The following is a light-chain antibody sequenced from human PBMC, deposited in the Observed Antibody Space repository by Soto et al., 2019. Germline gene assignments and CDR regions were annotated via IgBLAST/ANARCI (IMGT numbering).Light chain of an antibody. Sequence: SYELTQSPSVSVAPGQTARITCGGNNIGDKSVHWYQQKPGQAPVLVVYDDSDRPSGIPERFSGSKSGNTATLTISRVEAGDEADYYCQVCDSSTDHWVLGGGTKLTVL. V-gene: IGLV3-21*02. CDR2: DDS. CDR1: NIGDKS. CDR3: QVCDSSTDHWV. J-gene: IGLJ3*02.